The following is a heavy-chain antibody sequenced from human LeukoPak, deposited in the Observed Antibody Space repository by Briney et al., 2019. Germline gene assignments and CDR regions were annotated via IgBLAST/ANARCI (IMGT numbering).Heavy chain of an antibody. J-gene: IGHJ6*03. D-gene: IGHD2-2*01. CDR3: ARDQSTRFLQYYYMDV. CDR1: GFSSSSYS. CDR2: ISSSGTYI. V-gene: IGHV3-21*01. Sequence: GGSLRLSCAASGFSSSSYSLNWVRQAPGRGLEWISSISSSGTYIYYADSVKGRFTISRDNAKNSLGLQMNSLRVEDTAVYYCARDQSTRFLQYYYMDVWGEGTTVTVS.